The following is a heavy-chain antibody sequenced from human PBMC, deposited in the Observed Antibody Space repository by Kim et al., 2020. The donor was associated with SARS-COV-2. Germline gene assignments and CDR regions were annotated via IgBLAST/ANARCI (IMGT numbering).Heavy chain of an antibody. CDR2: IKDDGSQK. J-gene: IGHJ4*02. Sequence: GSLRLSCAASGFSFSSYWMSLVRQAPGMGPEWVANIKDDGSQKYYVDSVKGRFTISRDNAKNSLHLQMNTLRAEDTAVYYCAREVPGGAVAMDYWGQGTLATVSS. V-gene: IGHV3-7*01. CDR3: AREVPGGAVAMDY. CDR1: GFSFSSYW. D-gene: IGHD5-12*01.